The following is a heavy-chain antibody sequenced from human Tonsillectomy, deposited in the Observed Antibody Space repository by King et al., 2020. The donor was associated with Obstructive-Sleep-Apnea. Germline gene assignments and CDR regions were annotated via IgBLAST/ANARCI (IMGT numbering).Heavy chain of an antibody. D-gene: IGHD2-2*01. CDR2: IYWDDDK. V-gene: IGHV2-5*02. J-gene: IGHJ5*02. CDR1: GFSLSPSGVG. Sequence: TLKESGPTLVKPTQTLTLTCTFSGFSLSPSGVGVGWIRQPPGKALEWLAFIYWDDDKLYSPSLKSRLIITKDTSKAQVVLTMTNMDPVDTATYYCAHGQLLLGPNWFDPWGQGTLVTVSS. CDR3: AHGQLLLGPNWFDP.